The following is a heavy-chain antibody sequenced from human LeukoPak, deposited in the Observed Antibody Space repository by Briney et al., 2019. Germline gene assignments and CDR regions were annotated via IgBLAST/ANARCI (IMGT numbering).Heavy chain of an antibody. CDR1: GFTFSSYS. D-gene: IGHD3-16*01. CDR3: ARAHMGDFDY. J-gene: IGHJ4*02. Sequence: GGSLRLSCAASGFTFSSYSMNWVRQAPGKGLEWVSSISSSSSYIYYADSEKGRFTISRDNAKNSLYLQMNSLRAEDTAVYYCARAHMGDFDYWGQGTLVTVSS. CDR2: ISSSSSYI. V-gene: IGHV3-21*01.